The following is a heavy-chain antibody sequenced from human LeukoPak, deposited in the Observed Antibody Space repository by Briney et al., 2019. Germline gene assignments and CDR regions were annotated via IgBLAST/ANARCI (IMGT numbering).Heavy chain of an antibody. V-gene: IGHV3-33*01. CDR3: AREIGAHDFWSGYCDY. J-gene: IGHJ4*02. CDR1: GFTFSSYG. D-gene: IGHD3-3*01. CDR2: IWYDGSNK. Sequence: GRSLRLSCAASGFTFSSYGMHWVRQAPGKGLEWVAVIWYDGSNKYYADSVKGRFTISRDNSKNTLYLQMNSLRAEDTAVYYCAREIGAHDFWSGYCDYWGQGTLVAVSS.